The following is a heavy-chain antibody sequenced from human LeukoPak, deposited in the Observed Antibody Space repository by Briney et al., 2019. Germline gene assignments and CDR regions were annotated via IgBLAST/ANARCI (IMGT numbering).Heavy chain of an antibody. CDR1: GFTFSSYS. CDR3: AKDGYVDAFDI. J-gene: IGHJ3*02. D-gene: IGHD1-1*01. Sequence: PGGSLRLSCAASGFTFSSYSMNWVRQAPGKGLRWVAFIRYDGSNKYYGDSVKGRFTISRDNSKNTLYLQMNSLRAEDTAVYYCAKDGYVDAFDIWGQGTVVTVSS. CDR2: IRYDGSNK. V-gene: IGHV3-30*02.